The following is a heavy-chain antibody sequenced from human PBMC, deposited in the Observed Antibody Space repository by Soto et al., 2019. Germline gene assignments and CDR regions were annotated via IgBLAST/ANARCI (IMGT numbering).Heavy chain of an antibody. V-gene: IGHV6-1*01. J-gene: IGHJ5*02. CDR1: GDRVFSDSAA. CDR2: TYYRSKWFH. Sequence: SQTLSLTCAISGDRVFSDSAAWNWIRQSPSRGLEWLGRTYYRSKWFHDYAVSVKSRIIINQDTSKNQFSPQLNSVTPEDTAVYYCARAPPVIGANWFDPWGQGTLVTVS. CDR3: ARAPPVIGANWFDP. D-gene: IGHD2-21*01.